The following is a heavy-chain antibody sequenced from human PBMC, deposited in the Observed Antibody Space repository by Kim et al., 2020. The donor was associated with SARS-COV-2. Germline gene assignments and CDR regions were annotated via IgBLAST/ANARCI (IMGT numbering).Heavy chain of an antibody. CDR3: AKAPVAWVGELKGWFGP. Sequence: SETLSLTCTVSGGSISSCYWSWIRQPQRTGMGWVGIVYFYGSASTNPTPTIQIPVTIAAYTNKNPFTLTLGSAPAAATDYCDCAKAPVAWVGELKGWFGP. CDR2: FYGSAST. CDR1: GGSISSCY. D-gene: IGHD3-16*01. V-gene: IGHV4-59*12. J-gene: IGHJ5*02.